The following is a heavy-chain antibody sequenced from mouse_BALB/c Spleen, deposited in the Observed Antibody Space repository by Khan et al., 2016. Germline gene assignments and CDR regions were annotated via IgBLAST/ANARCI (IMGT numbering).Heavy chain of an antibody. D-gene: IGHD2-10*02. V-gene: IGHV1-39*01. J-gene: IGHJ1*01. Sequence: LKESGPELEKPGASVKISCKASGYSFTGYNMNWVKQSNGKSLEWIGNIDPYYGGTSYNQKFKGKATLTVDKSSSTAYMQLKSLTSEDSAVYYCARGYGNYVNWYFDVWGAGTTVTVSS. CDR3: ARGYGNYVNWYFDV. CDR2: IDPYYGGT. CDR1: GYSFTGYN.